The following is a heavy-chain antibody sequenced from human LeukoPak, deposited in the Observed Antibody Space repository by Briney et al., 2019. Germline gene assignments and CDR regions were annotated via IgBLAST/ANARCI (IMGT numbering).Heavy chain of an antibody. CDR3: ARSEYSKSIWFDP. CDR1: GFKFTNFY. V-gene: IGHV1-46*01. Sequence: GASVKISCKASGFKFTNFYFHWVRQAPGQGLERMGIINPSGGTTTYAQKFQGNITMTRDTSTSTVYMEMTSLTSEDTAVYYCARSEYSKSIWFDPWGQGTLVTVSS. CDR2: INPSGGTT. D-gene: IGHD6-6*01. J-gene: IGHJ5*02.